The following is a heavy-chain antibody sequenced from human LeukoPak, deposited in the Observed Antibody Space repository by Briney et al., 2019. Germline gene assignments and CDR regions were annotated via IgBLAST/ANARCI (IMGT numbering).Heavy chain of an antibody. Sequence: PSETLSLTCTVSGGSISSSSYYWGWIRQPPGKGLEWIGYINYSGNTKYNPSLMSRVTILVDTSKNHFSLKLSSVTAADTAVYYCARVVAVAEAFDIWGQGTMVTVSS. CDR3: ARVVAVAEAFDI. J-gene: IGHJ3*02. CDR2: INYSGNT. V-gene: IGHV4-61*03. D-gene: IGHD6-19*01. CDR1: GGSISSSSYY.